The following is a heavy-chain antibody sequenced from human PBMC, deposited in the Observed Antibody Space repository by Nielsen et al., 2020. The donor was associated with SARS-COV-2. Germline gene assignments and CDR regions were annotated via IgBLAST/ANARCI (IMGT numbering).Heavy chain of an antibody. J-gene: IGHJ4*02. Sequence: GGSLRLSCAASGFTFSSYAMHWVRQAPGKGLEWVAVISYDGSNKYYADSVKGRFTISRDNSKNTLYLQMNSLRAEDTAVYYCAKAGRGIQLWLSYWGQGTLVTVSS. D-gene: IGHD5-18*01. CDR1: GFTFSSYA. CDR2: ISYDGSNK. V-gene: IGHV3-30*04. CDR3: AKAGRGIQLWLSY.